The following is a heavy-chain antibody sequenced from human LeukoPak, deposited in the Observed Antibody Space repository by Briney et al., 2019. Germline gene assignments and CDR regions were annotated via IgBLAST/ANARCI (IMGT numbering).Heavy chain of an antibody. CDR2: IKNKIHGGTT. D-gene: IGHD3-22*01. CDR1: GFTFNNAW. Sequence: PGGSLRLSCAASGFTFNNAWMTWVRQAPGKGLEWVGLIKNKIHGGTTKTAAPVKDRFTISRNDSTNTVYLQMNSLKTEDTAVYYCTTMENYYDNSHFDYWGQGTLVTVSS. J-gene: IGHJ4*02. V-gene: IGHV3-15*01. CDR3: TTMENYYDNSHFDY.